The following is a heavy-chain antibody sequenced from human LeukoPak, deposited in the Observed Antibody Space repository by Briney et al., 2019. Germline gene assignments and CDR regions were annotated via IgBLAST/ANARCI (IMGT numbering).Heavy chain of an antibody. V-gene: IGHV3-23*01. CDR2: ISGSGGTT. CDR3: AKDSSIAARKPDY. D-gene: IGHD6-6*01. CDR1: GFTFSNYA. Sequence: GGSLRLSCLTSGFTFSNYAMSWVRQAPGKGLEWVSAISGSGGTTYYADSVKGRFTISRDNSKNTLYLQMNSLRAEDTAVYYCAKDSSIAARKPDYWGQGTLVTVSS. J-gene: IGHJ4*02.